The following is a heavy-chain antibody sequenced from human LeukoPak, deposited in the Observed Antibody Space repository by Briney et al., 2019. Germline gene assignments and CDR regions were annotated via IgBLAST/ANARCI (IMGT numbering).Heavy chain of an antibody. CDR3: ARGPYGSGAFDY. J-gene: IGHJ4*02. V-gene: IGHV4-30-2*01. CDR2: NYHSGST. D-gene: IGHD3-10*01. Sequence: SQTLSLTCAVSGGSISSGGYSWSWIRQPPGKGLEWIGYNYHSGSTYYNPSLKSRVTISVDRSKNQFSLKLSSVTAADTAVYYCARGPYGSGAFDYWGQGTLVTVSS. CDR1: GGSISSGGYS.